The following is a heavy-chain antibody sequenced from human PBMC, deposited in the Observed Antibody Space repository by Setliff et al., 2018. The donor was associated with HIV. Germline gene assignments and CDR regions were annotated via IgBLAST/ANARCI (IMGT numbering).Heavy chain of an antibody. CDR2: VYYSGST. D-gene: IGHD4-17*01. V-gene: IGHV4-39*01. CDR3: ARHYGPIGYFDH. Sequence: PSETLSLTCTVSGGSISTPTYYWGWIRQPPGKGLEWITTVYYSGSTYYNPSLQSRLTISADTSKNQFSLKLRSVTAADTAVYYCARHYGPIGYFDHWGQGALVTVSS. CDR1: GGSISTPTYY. J-gene: IGHJ4*02.